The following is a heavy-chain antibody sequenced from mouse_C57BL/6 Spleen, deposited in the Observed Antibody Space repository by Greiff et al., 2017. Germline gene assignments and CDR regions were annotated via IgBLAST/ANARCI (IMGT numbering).Heavy chain of an antibody. CDR1: GYTFTSYW. CDR2: LDPSDSYT. CDR3: ARPGTNPGFAY. Sequence: QVQLQQPGAELVKPGASVKLSCKASGYTFTSYWMQWVKQRPGQGLEWIGELDPSDSYTNYNQKFKGKATLTVYTSSSTAYMQLSSLTSEDSAVYYCARPGTNPGFAYWGQGTLVTVSA. V-gene: IGHV1-50*01. D-gene: IGHD3-3*01. J-gene: IGHJ3*01.